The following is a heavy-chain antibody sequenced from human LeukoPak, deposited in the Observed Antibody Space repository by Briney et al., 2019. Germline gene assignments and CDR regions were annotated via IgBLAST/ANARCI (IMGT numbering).Heavy chain of an antibody. V-gene: IGHV1-18*01. D-gene: IGHD5-18*01. CDR2: ISAYNGNT. CDR1: GYTFTSYG. J-gene: IGHJ4*02. CDR3: AREEGYSYGYFDY. Sequence: ASVKASCKLSGYTFTSYGISWVRQAAGQGREWMGWISAYNGNTTYAQKLRGRVTMTTDTSTSTAYVELRSLRSDDTAVYYCAREEGYSYGYFDYWGQGTLVTVSS.